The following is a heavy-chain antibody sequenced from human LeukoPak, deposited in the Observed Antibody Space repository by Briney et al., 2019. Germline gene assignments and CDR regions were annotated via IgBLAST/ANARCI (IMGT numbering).Heavy chain of an antibody. V-gene: IGHV4-39*01. Sequence: SETLSLTCTVSGGSISSSSYYWGWIRQPPGKGLEWIGSIYCSGSTYYNPSLKSRVTISVDTSKNQFSLKLSSVTAADTAVYHCARLAVGDYRPFDYWGQGTLVTVSS. CDR1: GGSISSSSYY. D-gene: IGHD4-17*01. CDR3: ARLAVGDYRPFDY. J-gene: IGHJ4*02. CDR2: IYCSGST.